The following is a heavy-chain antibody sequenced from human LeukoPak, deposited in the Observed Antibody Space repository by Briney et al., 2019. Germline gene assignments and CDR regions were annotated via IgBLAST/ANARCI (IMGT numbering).Heavy chain of an antibody. CDR1: GFTFSSYA. J-gene: IGHJ4*02. CDR3: AKGPGYSGYDVLSEDDY. Sequence: GGSLRLSCAASGFTFSSYAMRWVRQAPGKGLEWVSAISGSGGSTYYADSVKGRFTISRDNSKNTLYLQMNSLRAEDTAVYYCAKGPGYSGYDVLSEDDYWGQGTLVTVSS. CDR2: ISGSGGST. D-gene: IGHD5-12*01. V-gene: IGHV3-23*01.